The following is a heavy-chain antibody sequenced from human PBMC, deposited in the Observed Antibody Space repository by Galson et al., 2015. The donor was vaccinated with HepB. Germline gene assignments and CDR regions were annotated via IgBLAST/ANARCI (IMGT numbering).Heavy chain of an antibody. D-gene: IGHD2-2*01. J-gene: IGHJ4*02. CDR1: GFTFSNYD. CDR2: ISGSGGIT. V-gene: IGHV3-23*01. Sequence: SLRLSCAASGFTFSNYDMSWVRQAPGKGLEWVSGISGSGGITYYADSVKGRFTISRDNSKSTLYLQMNGLRAEDTATYYCSSANVYYFDYWGQGTLVTVSS. CDR3: SSANVYYFDY.